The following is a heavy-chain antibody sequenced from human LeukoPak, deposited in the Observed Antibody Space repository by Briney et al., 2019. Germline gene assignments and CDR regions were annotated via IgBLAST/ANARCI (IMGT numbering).Heavy chain of an antibody. CDR3: ARGMGYSGYYMDV. D-gene: IGHD5-12*01. J-gene: IGHJ6*03. V-gene: IGHV4-61*02. CDR1: GGSISSGSYY. Sequence: SETLSLTCTVSGGSISSGSYYWSWIRQPAGTGLEWIGRIYTSGSTNYNPSLKSRVTISVDTSKNQFSLKLSSVTAADTAVYYCARGMGYSGYYMDVWGKGTTVTISS. CDR2: IYTSGST.